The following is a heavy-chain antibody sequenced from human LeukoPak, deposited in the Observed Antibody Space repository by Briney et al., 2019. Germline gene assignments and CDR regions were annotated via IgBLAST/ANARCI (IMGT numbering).Heavy chain of an antibody. V-gene: IGHV3-66*01. CDR1: GVTVSSTY. CDR3: ARASKVEAFDV. D-gene: IGHD2-15*01. Sequence: GGSLRLSCAASGVTVSSTYMSWVRQAPGKGLEWVSVIYGGSSTYNADSVKGRFTISRDNSKNTLFLQMNSLRAEDTAVYYCARASKVEAFDVWGQGTMVTVSS. CDR2: IYGGSST. J-gene: IGHJ3*01.